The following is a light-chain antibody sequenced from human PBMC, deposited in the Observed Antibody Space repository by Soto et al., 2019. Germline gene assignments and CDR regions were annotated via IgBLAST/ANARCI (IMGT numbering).Light chain of an antibody. V-gene: IGKV3D-20*02. J-gene: IGKJ4*01. Sequence: EIVLTQSPGTLSLSPGERATLSCRASQSVSSSYLAWYQQKPGQAPRLLIYGASSRATGIPDRFSGSGSGTDFTLTISSLEPEDFVVYYCQQRSDWPLSFGGGTKVDIK. CDR2: GAS. CDR3: QQRSDWPLS. CDR1: QSVSSSY.